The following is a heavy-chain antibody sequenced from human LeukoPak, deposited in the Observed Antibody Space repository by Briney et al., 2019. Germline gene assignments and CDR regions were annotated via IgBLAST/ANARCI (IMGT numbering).Heavy chain of an antibody. Sequence: PGGSLRLSCAASGFTFSNYGMKWVRQAPGKGLEWVSYISSDRRNIYYADSVKGRFTISRDNAENSLYLQMNSLRADDTAVYYCARDLNWACDYWGQGTLVTVSS. CDR3: ARDLNWACDY. CDR2: ISSDRRNI. CDR1: GFTFSNYG. D-gene: IGHD7-27*01. V-gene: IGHV3-48*01. J-gene: IGHJ4*02.